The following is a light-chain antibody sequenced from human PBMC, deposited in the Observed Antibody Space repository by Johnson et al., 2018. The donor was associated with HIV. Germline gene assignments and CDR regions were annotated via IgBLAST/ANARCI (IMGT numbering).Light chain of an antibody. V-gene: IGLV1-51*01. CDR3: GTWDSSLSAEV. CDR2: DNN. Sequence: LTQPPSVSAAPGQKVTISCSGSSSNIGNNYVSWYQQLPGTAPKLLIYDNNKRPSGIPDRFSGSKSGTSATLGITGLQTGDEAYYYCGTWDSSLSAEVFGTGTKVTVL. J-gene: IGLJ1*01. CDR1: SSNIGNNY.